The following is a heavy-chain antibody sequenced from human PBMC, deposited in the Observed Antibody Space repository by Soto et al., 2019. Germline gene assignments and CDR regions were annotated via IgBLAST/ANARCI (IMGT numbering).Heavy chain of an antibody. Sequence: GGSLRLSCAASGFTFSGSAMHWVRQASGKGLEWVGRIRSKANSYATAYAASVKGRFTISRDDSKNTAYLQMNSLKTEDTAVYYCTRTTPDIVLMVYAGFWFDPWGQGTLVTVSS. V-gene: IGHV3-73*01. J-gene: IGHJ5*02. CDR1: GFTFSGSA. CDR2: IRSKANSYAT. D-gene: IGHD2-8*01. CDR3: TRTTPDIVLMVYAGFWFDP.